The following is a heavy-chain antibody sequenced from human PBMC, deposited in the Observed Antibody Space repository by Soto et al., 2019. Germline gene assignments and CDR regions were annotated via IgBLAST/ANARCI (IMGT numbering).Heavy chain of an antibody. D-gene: IGHD3-3*01. Sequence: EVPLVESGGGLVQPGGSLRLSCAASGFTFSSHWMCWVRQAPGKGLEWVANIKQDGSEKYYVDSVKGRFTISRDNAENSLYLQMSSLRAEDTAVDYCARVSRSGAEYYYYMDVWGRGTTVTVSS. CDR3: ARVSRSGAEYYYYMDV. J-gene: IGHJ6*03. V-gene: IGHV3-7*01. CDR2: IKQDGSEK. CDR1: GFTFSSHW.